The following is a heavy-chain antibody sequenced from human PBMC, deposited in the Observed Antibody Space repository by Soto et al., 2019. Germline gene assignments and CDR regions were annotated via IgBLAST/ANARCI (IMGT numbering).Heavy chain of an antibody. V-gene: IGHV4-34*01. D-gene: IGHD3-3*01. Sequence: QAQLQRWGAGLLKPSETLSLTCAVYGGSFSGYYWSWIRQPPGKGLEWIGEIKHSGSTNYNPSRKSRVTKSVDTSMNRFYLKLSSVTAADTAVYYCARNRYYDFWSGHLYYYYGMDVWGRGTTVTVSS. CDR1: GGSFSGYY. CDR3: ARNRYYDFWSGHLYYYYGMDV. CDR2: IKHSGST. J-gene: IGHJ6*02.